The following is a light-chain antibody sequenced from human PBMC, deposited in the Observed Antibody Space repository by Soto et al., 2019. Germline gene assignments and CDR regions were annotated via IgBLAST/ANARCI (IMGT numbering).Light chain of an antibody. Sequence: QSVLTQPPSVSGAPGQRVTISCTGGSSNIGAGYDVHWYQQLPGTAPKLLIYGNSNRPSGVPDRFSGSKSGTSASLAITGLQAEDEADYSCQSYDSSLSGSVVFGGGTQLTVL. CDR3: QSYDSSLSGSVV. J-gene: IGLJ2*01. CDR2: GNS. V-gene: IGLV1-40*01. CDR1: SSNIGAGYD.